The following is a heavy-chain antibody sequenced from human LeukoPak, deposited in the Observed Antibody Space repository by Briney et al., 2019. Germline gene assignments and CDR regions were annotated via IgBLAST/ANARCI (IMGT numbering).Heavy chain of an antibody. D-gene: IGHD4-17*01. CDR2: ISSNGGST. V-gene: IGHV3-64*01. CDR3: ARADGDYGAFDP. Sequence: GGSLRLSCAASGFTFSSYAMHWVRQAPGKGLEYVSAISSNGGSTYYANSVKGRFTISRDNSKNTLYLQVGSLRAEDMAVYYCARADGDYGAFDPWGQATLVTVSS. CDR1: GFTFSSYA. J-gene: IGHJ5*02.